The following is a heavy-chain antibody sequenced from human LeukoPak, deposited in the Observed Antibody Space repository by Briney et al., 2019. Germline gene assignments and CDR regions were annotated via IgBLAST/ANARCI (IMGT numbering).Heavy chain of an antibody. D-gene: IGHD2-21*01. Sequence: GGSLRLSCAASGFTFSSYEMNWVRQAPGKGLVWVSHMNSDGSTTDYADSVKGRFTISRDNAKNTLYLQMNSLRAEDTAVYYCGRGGVVAAIDLWGQGTMVTVSS. CDR2: MNSDGSTT. J-gene: IGHJ3*01. V-gene: IGHV3-74*01. CDR3: GRGGVVAAIDL. CDR1: GFTFSSYE.